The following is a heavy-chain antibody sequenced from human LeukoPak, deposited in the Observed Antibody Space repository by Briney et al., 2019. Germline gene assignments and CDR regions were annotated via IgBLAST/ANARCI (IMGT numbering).Heavy chain of an antibody. CDR3: ARAPSGSYHDY. V-gene: IGHV3-33*01. Sequence: GGSLRLSCAASGFTFSSYGMHWVRQAPGKGLEWVAVIWYDGSNKYYADSVKGRFTISRDNSKNTLYLQMNSLRAEDTAVYYCARAPSGSYHDYWGQGTLVTVPS. D-gene: IGHD1-26*01. CDR2: IWYDGSNK. J-gene: IGHJ4*02. CDR1: GFTFSSYG.